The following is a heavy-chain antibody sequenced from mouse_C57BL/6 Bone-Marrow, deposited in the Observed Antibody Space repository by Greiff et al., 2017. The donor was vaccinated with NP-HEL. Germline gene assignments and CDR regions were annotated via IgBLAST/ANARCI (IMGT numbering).Heavy chain of an antibody. CDR3: ARSPYDYKFDY. CDR2: IYPGDGDT. CDR1: GYAFSSSW. D-gene: IGHD2-4*01. J-gene: IGHJ2*01. V-gene: IGHV1-82*01. Sequence: QVQLQQSGPELVKPGASVKISCKASGYAFSSSWMNWVKQRPGKGLEWIGRIYPGDGDTNYNGKFKGKATLTADKSSSTAYMQLSSLTSEDSAVYFCARSPYDYKFDYWGQGTTLTVSS.